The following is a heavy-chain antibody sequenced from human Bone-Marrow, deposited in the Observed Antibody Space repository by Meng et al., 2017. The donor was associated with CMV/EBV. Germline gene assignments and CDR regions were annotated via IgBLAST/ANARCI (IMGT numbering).Heavy chain of an antibody. V-gene: IGHV3-15*01. Sequence: GGSLRFSCAASGFTFSSYGMHWVRQAPGKGLEWVGRIKSKTDGGTTDYAAPVKGRFTISRDDSKNTLYLQMNSLKTEDTAVYYCTTTTSYDFWSGLYYFDYWGQGTLVTVSS. CDR3: TTTTSYDFWSGLYYFDY. D-gene: IGHD3-3*01. J-gene: IGHJ4*02. CDR1: GFTFSSYG. CDR2: IKSKTDGGTT.